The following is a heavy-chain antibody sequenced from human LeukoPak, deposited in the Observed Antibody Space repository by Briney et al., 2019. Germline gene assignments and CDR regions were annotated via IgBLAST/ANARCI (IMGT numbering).Heavy chain of an antibody. D-gene: IGHD1-20*01. V-gene: IGHV3-64*01. CDR2: INSNGGST. Sequence: RGSLRLSCAASGFTFSNYGMHWVRQAPGEGLEYVSGINSNGGSTYYANSVKGRFTISRDNSKNTLYLQVGSLSAEDMAVYYCARAITGNWNDNGYFDYWGQGTLVTVST. CDR1: GFTFSNYG. J-gene: IGHJ4*02. CDR3: ARAITGNWNDNGYFDY.